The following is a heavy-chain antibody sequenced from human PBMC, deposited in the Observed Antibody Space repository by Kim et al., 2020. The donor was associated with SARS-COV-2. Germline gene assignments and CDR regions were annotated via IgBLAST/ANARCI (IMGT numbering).Heavy chain of an antibody. CDR1: GFTFSNFP. V-gene: IGHV3-23*01. J-gene: IGHJ4*02. CDR3: AKHRDDSVPFFDY. Sequence: GGSLRLSCAVSGFTFSNFPMNWVRQAPGKGLEWVSSISANGGYTVYADSVRGRFTISRDGSKNALYLQMNSLRADDTAVYYCAKHRDDSVPFFDYWGRGT. D-gene: IGHD2-15*01. CDR2: ISANGGYT.